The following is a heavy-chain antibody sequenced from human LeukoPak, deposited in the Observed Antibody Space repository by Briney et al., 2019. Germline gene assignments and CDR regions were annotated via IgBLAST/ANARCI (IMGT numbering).Heavy chain of an antibody. J-gene: IGHJ6*03. CDR3: ARDSATIFGVVILDYYYYYYMDV. CDR1: GYTFTSYG. V-gene: IGHV1-18*01. CDR2: ISAYNGNT. D-gene: IGHD3-3*01. Sequence: ASVKVSCKASGYTFTSYGISWVRQAPGQGLEWMGWISAYNGNTNYAQKLQGRVTMTTDTSTSTAYMELRSLRSDDTAVYYCARDSATIFGVVILDYYYYYYMDVWGKGTTVTVSS.